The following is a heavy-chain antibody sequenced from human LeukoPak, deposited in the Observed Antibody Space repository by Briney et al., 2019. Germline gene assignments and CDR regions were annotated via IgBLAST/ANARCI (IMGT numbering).Heavy chain of an antibody. CDR2: ISGRSTTI. D-gene: IGHD3-10*01. J-gene: IGHJ5*02. Sequence: PGGSLRLSRAASGFTFSTYAMNWVRQAPGKGLVWVSYISGRSTTIFYADSVKGRFTVSRDNAKNSLYLQMNSLRAEDTAVYYCARDYYGSGSYPKYNWLDPWGQGTLVTVSS. CDR3: ARDYYGSGSYPKYNWLDP. V-gene: IGHV3-48*01. CDR1: GFTFSTYA.